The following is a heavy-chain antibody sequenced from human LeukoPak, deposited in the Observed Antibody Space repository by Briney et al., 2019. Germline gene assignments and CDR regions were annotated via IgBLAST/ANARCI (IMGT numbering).Heavy chain of an antibody. CDR2: ISSSGSTI. CDR3: AREGVASYYYYGMDV. CDR1: GFTFSDYY. V-gene: IGHV3-11*01. J-gene: IGHJ6*02. D-gene: IGHD3-3*01. Sequence: GGSLRLSCAASGFTFSDYYMSWIRQAPGKGLEWVSYISSSGSTIYYAVSVKGRFTISRDNAKNSLYLQMNSLRAEDTAVYYCAREGVASYYYYGMDVWGQGTTVTVSS.